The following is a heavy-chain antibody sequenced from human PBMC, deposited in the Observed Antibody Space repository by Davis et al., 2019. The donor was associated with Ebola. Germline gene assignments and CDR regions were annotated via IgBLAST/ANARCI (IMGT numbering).Heavy chain of an antibody. J-gene: IGHJ4*02. Sequence: MPSETLSLTCAVYGGSLRGHYWSWFRQPPGKGLEWIGEINHSGSTNYNPSLKSRVTISVDTSKNQFSLKLSSVTAADTAVYYCASLPIVGATDWGQGTLVTVSS. D-gene: IGHD1-26*01. CDR2: INHSGST. CDR3: ASLPIVGATD. V-gene: IGHV4-34*01. CDR1: GGSLRGHY.